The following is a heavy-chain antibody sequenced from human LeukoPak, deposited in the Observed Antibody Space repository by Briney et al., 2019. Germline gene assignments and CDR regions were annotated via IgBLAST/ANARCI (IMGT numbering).Heavy chain of an antibody. CDR2: IYYSGST. J-gene: IGHJ4*02. CDR1: GGSISSYY. CDR3: ARGSGPQYEPLKKFDH. D-gene: IGHD2-2*01. V-gene: IGHV4-59*01. Sequence: PSETLSLTCTVSGGSISSYYWSWIRQPPGKGLEWIGNIYYSGSTNYNPSLKSRVTISVDTSKNQFSLKLSSVTAADTAVYYCARGSGPQYEPLKKFDHWGQGTLVTVSS.